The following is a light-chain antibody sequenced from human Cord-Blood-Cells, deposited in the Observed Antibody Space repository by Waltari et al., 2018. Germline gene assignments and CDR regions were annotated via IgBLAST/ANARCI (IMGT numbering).Light chain of an antibody. V-gene: IGLV1-36*01. J-gene: IGLJ1*01. CDR3: AAWDDSLNAYV. CDR2: YDD. CDR1: RSNIGNNA. Sequence: QSVLTQPPSVSEAPRQRVTISCSGSRSNIGNNAVNWYQQLPGKAPKLLIYYDDLLPSGVSDRFSGSKSGTSASLAISGLQSEDEADYYCAAWDDSLNAYVFGTGTKVTVL.